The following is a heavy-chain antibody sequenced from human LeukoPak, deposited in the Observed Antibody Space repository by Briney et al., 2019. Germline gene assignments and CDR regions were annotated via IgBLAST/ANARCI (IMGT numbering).Heavy chain of an antibody. CDR3: ARIWFGELFPFDY. Sequence: SGPTLVKPTQTLTLTCTFSGFSLSASAVGVGWIRQPPGKALEWLALIYWNNNERYSPSLKSRLAITKDTSKNQVVLTMTNVDPLDTGTYYCARIWFGELFPFDYWGQGTLVTVSS. V-gene: IGHV2-5*01. J-gene: IGHJ4*02. D-gene: IGHD3-10*01. CDR2: IYWNNNE. CDR1: GFSLSASAVG.